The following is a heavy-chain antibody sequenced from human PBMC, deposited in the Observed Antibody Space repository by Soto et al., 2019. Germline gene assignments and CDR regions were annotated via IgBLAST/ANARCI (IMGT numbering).Heavy chain of an antibody. V-gene: IGHV3-21*01. Sequence: EVHLVESGGGLVKPGGSLRLSCVASGFSFSGESMNWVRQPPGKGLEWVATIGWNSEALHYADSVKGRFTVSRDNTKNSLYLQMNSLRDEDTAVYYCTRDNSHFTPGGSWGQGTLVTASS. D-gene: IGHD1-26*01. CDR2: IGWNSEAL. CDR1: GFSFSGES. CDR3: TRDNSHFTPGGS. J-gene: IGHJ5*02.